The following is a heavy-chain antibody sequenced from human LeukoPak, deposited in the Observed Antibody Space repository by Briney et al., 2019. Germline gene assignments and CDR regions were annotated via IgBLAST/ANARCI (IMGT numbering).Heavy chain of an antibody. J-gene: IGHJ4*02. CDR3: ARGKGSSWYQYYFDY. D-gene: IGHD6-13*01. CDR2: IYYSGST. Sequence: PSQTLSLTCAVSGGSISSGGYYWSWIRQPPGKGLEWIGYIYYSGSTNYNPSLKSRVTISVDTSKNQFSLKLSSVTAADTAVYYCARGKGSSWYQYYFDYWGQGTLVTVSS. CDR1: GGSISSGGYY. V-gene: IGHV4-61*08.